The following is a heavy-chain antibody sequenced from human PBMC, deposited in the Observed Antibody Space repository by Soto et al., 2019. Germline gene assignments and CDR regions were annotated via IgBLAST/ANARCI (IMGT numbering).Heavy chain of an antibody. D-gene: IGHD3-16*01. V-gene: IGHV1-2*06. J-gene: IGHJ5*02. CDR2: ISPRNGDT. Sequence: ASVKVSCKTSGCIFTDYHVHWVRQAPGQGLEWMGRISPRNGDTQYAQKFQGRVTMTRDTSIRTAYMELSSLSSDDTAVYYCARGGGTTLAPLPWGQGTPVPVSS. CDR3: ARGGGTTLAPLP. CDR1: GCIFTDYH.